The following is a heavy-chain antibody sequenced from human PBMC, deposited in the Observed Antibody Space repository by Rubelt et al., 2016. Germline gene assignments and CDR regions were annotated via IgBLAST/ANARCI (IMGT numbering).Heavy chain of an antibody. CDR3: AKNSRRELPVDP. D-gene: IGHD1-7*01. Sequence: EVQLLESGGGLVQPGGSLRLSCAASGFTFSSYAMSWVRQAPGKGLEWVSVISGSGGYTYYADSVKGRFTIYRDNSKNTRYLQMNSLRAEETALYYCAKNSRRELPVDPWGQGTLVTVSS. CDR1: GFTFSSYA. J-gene: IGHJ5*02. V-gene: IGHV3-23*01. CDR2: ISGSGGYT.